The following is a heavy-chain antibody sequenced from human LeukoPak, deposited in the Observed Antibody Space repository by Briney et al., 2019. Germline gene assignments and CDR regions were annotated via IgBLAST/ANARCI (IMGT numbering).Heavy chain of an antibody. CDR1: GFTFSSYG. Sequence: GRSLRLSCAASGFTFSSYGMHWVRQAPGKGLEWVAVISYDGSNKYYADSVKGRFTISRDNSKNTLYLQMNSLRAEDTAVYYCAREILYGDYGYFDYWGQGTLVTVSS. V-gene: IGHV3-30*03. D-gene: IGHD4-17*01. CDR2: ISYDGSNK. CDR3: AREILYGDYGYFDY. J-gene: IGHJ4*02.